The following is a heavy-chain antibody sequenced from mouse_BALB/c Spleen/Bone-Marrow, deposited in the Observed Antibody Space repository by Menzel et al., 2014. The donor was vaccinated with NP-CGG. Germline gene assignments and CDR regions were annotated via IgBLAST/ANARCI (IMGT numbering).Heavy chain of an antibody. CDR3: TRCANCDVFAY. CDR1: GYTFTSYT. D-gene: IGHD4-1*02. CDR2: INPSSGYT. V-gene: IGHV1-4*01. Sequence: QVQLQQSGAELARPGASVKMSCKASGYTFTSYTMHWVKQRPGQGLEWIGYINPSSGYTNYNQKFKDKATLTADKSSSTAYMQLSNLTSEDSTLYYCTRCANCDVFAYSFQRTLITVSA. J-gene: IGHJ3*01.